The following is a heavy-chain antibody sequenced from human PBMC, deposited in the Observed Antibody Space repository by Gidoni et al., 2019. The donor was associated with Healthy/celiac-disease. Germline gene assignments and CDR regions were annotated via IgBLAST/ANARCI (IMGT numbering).Heavy chain of an antibody. V-gene: IGHV3-9*01. Sequence: EVQLVESGGGLVQPGRSLRLSCASSGFPFDAYAMPWVRQAPGKGLEGVSGSSWNSGSIGYADSVKGRFTISRDNAKNSLYLQRNSLRAEDTALYYCAKDLVEKWRELSNYYYYGMDVWGQGTTVTVSS. CDR1: GFPFDAYA. CDR3: AKDLVEKWRELSNYYYYGMDV. J-gene: IGHJ6*02. CDR2: SSWNSGSI. D-gene: IGHD3-16*02.